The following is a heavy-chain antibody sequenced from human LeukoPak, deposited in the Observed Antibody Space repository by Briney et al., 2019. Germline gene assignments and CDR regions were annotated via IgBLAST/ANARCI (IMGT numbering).Heavy chain of an antibody. CDR3: ARDAVLDIVVVPAANDAFDI. D-gene: IGHD2-2*03. V-gene: IGHV4-39*07. CDR2: IYYSGST. J-gene: IGHJ3*02. CDR1: GGSISSSSYY. Sequence: PSETLSLTCTVSGGSISSSSYYWGWIRQPPGKGLEWIGSIYYSGSTYYNPSLKSRVTISVGTSKNQFSLKLSSVTAADTAVYYCARDAVLDIVVVPAANDAFDIWGQGTMVTVSS.